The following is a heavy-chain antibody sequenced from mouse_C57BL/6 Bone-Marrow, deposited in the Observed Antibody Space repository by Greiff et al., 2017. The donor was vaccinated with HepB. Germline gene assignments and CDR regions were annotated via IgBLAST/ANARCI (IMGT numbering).Heavy chain of an antibody. J-gene: IGHJ2*01. CDR2: IDPSDSET. Sequence: QVQLKQPGAELVRPGSSVKLSCKASGYTFTSYWMHWVKQRPIQGLEWIGNIDPSDSETHYNQKFKDKATLTVDKSSSTAYMQLSSLTSEDSAVYYCARSADLEGYWGQGTTLTVSS. V-gene: IGHV1-52*01. CDR3: ARSADLEGY. CDR1: GYTFTSYW.